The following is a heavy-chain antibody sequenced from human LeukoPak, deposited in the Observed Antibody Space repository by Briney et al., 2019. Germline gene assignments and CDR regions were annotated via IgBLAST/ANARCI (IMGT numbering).Heavy chain of an antibody. CDR2: IKQDGSEK. J-gene: IGHJ4*02. CDR1: GFTFSSYW. D-gene: IGHD6-13*01. CDR3: ARPAAGAFFDY. Sequence: PGGSLRLSCAASGFTFSSYWMSWVRQAPGKGLEWVANIKQDGSEKYYVDSVKGRFTISRDNAKNSLYLQVNSLRAEDTAVYYCARPAAGAFFDYWGQETLVTVSS. V-gene: IGHV3-7*01.